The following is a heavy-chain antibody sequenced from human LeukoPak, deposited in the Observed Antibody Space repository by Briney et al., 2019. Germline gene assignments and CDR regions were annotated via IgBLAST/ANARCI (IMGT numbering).Heavy chain of an antibody. V-gene: IGHV4-61*02. D-gene: IGHD3-3*01. J-gene: IGHJ4*02. CDR2: IYSSGAT. Sequence: ASQTLSLTCTVSGGSFSSGSYYWNWIRQPAGKGLEWIGRIYSSGATNYNPSLKSRVTMSLDTSKNQFSLKLSSVTAADTAVYYCAKVGFWSGYYALYYFDYWGQGALVTVSS. CDR3: AKVGFWSGYYALYYFDY. CDR1: GGSFSSGSYY.